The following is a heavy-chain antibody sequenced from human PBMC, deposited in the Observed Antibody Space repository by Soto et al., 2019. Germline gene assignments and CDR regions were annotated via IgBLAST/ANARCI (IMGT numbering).Heavy chain of an antibody. CDR3: AADLYYYGSGSNVSYYYYGMDV. D-gene: IGHD3-10*01. CDR1: GGTFSSYA. CDR2: IIPIFGTA. V-gene: IGHV1-69*01. Sequence: KISCKASGGTFSSYAISWVRQAPGQGLEWMGGIIPIFGTANYAQKFQGRVTITADESTSTAYMELSSLRSEDTAVYYCAADLYYYGSGSNVSYYYYGMDVWGQGTTVTVSS. J-gene: IGHJ6*02.